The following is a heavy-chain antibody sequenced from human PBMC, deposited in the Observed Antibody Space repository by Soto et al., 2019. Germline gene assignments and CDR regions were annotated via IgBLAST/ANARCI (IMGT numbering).Heavy chain of an antibody. CDR2: ISYDGSNK. D-gene: IGHD5-18*01. J-gene: IGHJ4*02. V-gene: IGHV3-30*18. Sequence: QVQLVESGGGVVQPGRSLRLSCAASGFTFSSYGMHWVRQAPGKGLEWVAVISYDGSNKYYADSVKGRFTISRDNSKNTLYLHMNSLRAEDTAVYYCAKDQRGYSYGPDYYFDYWGQGTLVTVSS. CDR1: GFTFSSYG. CDR3: AKDQRGYSYGPDYYFDY.